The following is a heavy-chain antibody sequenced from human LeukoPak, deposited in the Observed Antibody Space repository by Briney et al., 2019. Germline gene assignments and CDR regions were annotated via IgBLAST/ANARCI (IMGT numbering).Heavy chain of an antibody. V-gene: IGHV1-3*01. Sequence: ASVKVSCKASGYTFTSYAMHWVRQAPGQRLEWMVWINAGNGNTKYSQKFQGRVTITRDTSASTAYMELSSLRSEDTAVYYCARGQILWNYYYYYGMDVWGQGTTVTVSS. J-gene: IGHJ6*02. CDR3: ARGQILWNYYYYYGMDV. CDR2: INAGNGNT. D-gene: IGHD3-10*01. CDR1: GYTFTSYA.